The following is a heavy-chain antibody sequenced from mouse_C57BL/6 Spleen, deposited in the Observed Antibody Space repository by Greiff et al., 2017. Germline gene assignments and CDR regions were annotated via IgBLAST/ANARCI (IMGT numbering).Heavy chain of an antibody. V-gene: IGHV1-26*01. CDR3: AGWGFAY. D-gene: IGHD3-3*01. Sequence: VQLQPSGPELVKPGASVKISCKASGYTFTDYYMNWVKQSHGKSLEWMGDINPNNGGTSYNQKFKGKATLTVYKSSSTAYMELRSLTSEDSAVYYCAGWGFAYWGQGTLVTVSA. J-gene: IGHJ3*01. CDR1: GYTFTDYY. CDR2: INPNNGGT.